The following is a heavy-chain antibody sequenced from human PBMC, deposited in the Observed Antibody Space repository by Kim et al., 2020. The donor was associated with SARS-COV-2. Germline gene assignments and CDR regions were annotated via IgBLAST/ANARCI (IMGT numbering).Heavy chain of an antibody. Sequence: GGSLRLSCAASGFSFSSYGMHWVRQAPGKGLEWVAVIWYDGSNKQYIDSVKGRFTISRDNSKKTLHLQMDSLRAADSAMYYGARSLTRDGYSYVSFDLWG. CDR1: GFSFSSYG. D-gene: IGHD2-15*01. J-gene: IGHJ4*01. V-gene: IGHV3-33*01. CDR3: ARSLTRDGYSYVSFDL. CDR2: IWYDGSNK.